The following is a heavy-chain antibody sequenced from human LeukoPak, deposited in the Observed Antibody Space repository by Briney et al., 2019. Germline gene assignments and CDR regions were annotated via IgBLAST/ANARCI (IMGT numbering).Heavy chain of an antibody. D-gene: IGHD3-16*02. CDR1: GYTFTTYY. Sequence: ASVKVSCKASGYTFTTYYMHWVRQAAGQGLEWMAIINPSDGTTGYAQKFHGRITVTRDTYTSTVYMELTRLTSEDTAVYYFARDALSYDYSWGSYRHLGIDPWGQGTLVTVSS. CDR3: ARDALSYDYSWGSYRHLGIDP. CDR2: INPSDGTT. V-gene: IGHV1-46*01. J-gene: IGHJ5*02.